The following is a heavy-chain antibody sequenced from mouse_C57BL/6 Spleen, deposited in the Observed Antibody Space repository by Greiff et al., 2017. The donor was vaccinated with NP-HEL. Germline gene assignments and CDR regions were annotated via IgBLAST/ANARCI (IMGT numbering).Heavy chain of an antibody. CDR3: ATYPGSVMDY. CDR2: IHPSDSDT. J-gene: IGHJ4*01. CDR1: GYTFTSYW. V-gene: IGHV1-74*01. Sequence: QVQLQQPGAELVRPGSSVKLSCKASGYTFTSYWMHWVKQRPGQGLEWIGRIHPSDSDTNYNQKFKGKATLTVDKSSSTAYMQLSSLTSEDSAVYYCATYPGSVMDYWGQGTSVTVSS.